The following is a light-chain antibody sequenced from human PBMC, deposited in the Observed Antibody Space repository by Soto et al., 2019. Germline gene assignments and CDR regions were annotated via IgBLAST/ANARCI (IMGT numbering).Light chain of an antibody. V-gene: IGKV3-11*01. Sequence: EIVLTQSPDTLSLSPGERATLSCRASQSVGRYLVWYQQKPGQAPRLLIYDASNRATGIPARFSGSGSGTDFTLIISSLEPEDFAIYYCQQRDSWPITFGQGTRLEIK. J-gene: IGKJ5*01. CDR3: QQRDSWPIT. CDR1: QSVGRY. CDR2: DAS.